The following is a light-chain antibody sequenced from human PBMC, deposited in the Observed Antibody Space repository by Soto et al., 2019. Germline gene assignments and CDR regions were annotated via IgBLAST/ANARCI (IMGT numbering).Light chain of an antibody. CDR1: SSDVGGYNY. J-gene: IGLJ1*01. CDR3: SSYTSSSSLV. Sequence: QPVLTQPASVSGSPGQSITISCTGTSSDVGGYNYVSWYQQHPGKAPKLMIYEVSNRPSGVSNRFSGSKSGNTASLTISGLQAEDEADYYCSSYTSSSSLVFGTGTKLPVL. V-gene: IGLV2-14*01. CDR2: EVS.